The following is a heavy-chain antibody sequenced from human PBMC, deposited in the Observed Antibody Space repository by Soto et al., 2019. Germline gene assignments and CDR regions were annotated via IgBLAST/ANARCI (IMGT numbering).Heavy chain of an antibody. CDR2: IKQDGSEK. CDR3: ARSTIFGVVIIFDY. V-gene: IGHV3-7*01. D-gene: IGHD3-3*01. J-gene: IGHJ4*02. Sequence: GGSLRLSCAASGFTFSSYWMSWVRQAPGKGLEWVANIKQDGSEKYYVDSVKGRFTISRDNAKNSLYLQMNSLRAEDTAVYYCARSTIFGVVIIFDYWGQGTLVTVSS. CDR1: GFTFSSYW.